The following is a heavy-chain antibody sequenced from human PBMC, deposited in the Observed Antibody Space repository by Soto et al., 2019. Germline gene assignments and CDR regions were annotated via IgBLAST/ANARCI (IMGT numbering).Heavy chain of an antibody. CDR1: GFTFSTYA. J-gene: IGHJ4*02. V-gene: IGHV3-64*01. D-gene: IGHD6-19*01. CDR2: ISSSGEST. Sequence: GGSLRLSCAASGFTFSTYAMAWVRQAPGKGLEYVSAISSSGESTYYAKSVKGRFTISRDNSKNTLYLQMGSLRAEDMAVYYCASRIAVAGYFDYWGQGILVTVSS. CDR3: ASRIAVAGYFDY.